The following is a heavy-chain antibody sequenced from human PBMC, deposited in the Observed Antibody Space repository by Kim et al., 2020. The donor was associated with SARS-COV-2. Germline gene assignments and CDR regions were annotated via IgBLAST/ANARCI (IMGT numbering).Heavy chain of an antibody. Sequence: GTTYYADSVKGRFTISRDNSKNTLYLQKNNLRADDTAVYYCAKMMTSYFDYWGQGTLVTVSS. CDR2: GTT. V-gene: IGHV3-23*01. CDR3: AKMMTSYFDY. J-gene: IGHJ4*02. D-gene: IGHD2-21*02.